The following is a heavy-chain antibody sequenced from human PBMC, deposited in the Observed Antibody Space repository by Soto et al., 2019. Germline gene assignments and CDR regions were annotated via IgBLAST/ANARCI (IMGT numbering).Heavy chain of an antibody. CDR3: ARRSLRVTGYFQH. V-gene: IGHV4-34*01. CDR1: GGSFSGYY. Sequence: SETLSLTCAVYGGSFSGYYWSWIRQPPGKGLEWIGEINHSGSTNYNPSLKSRVTISVDTSKNQFSLKLSSVTAADTAVYYCARRSLRVTGYFQHWGQGTLVTVSS. CDR2: INHSGST. J-gene: IGHJ1*01. D-gene: IGHD5-18*01.